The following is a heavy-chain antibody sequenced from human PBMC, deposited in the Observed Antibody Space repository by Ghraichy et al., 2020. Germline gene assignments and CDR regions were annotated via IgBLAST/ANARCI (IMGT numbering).Heavy chain of an antibody. J-gene: IGHJ1*01. Sequence: SETLSLTCTVSGGSISSSSFYWGWIRQPPGKGLEWIGSIYYSGSTRYNPSLKSRVTISVDTSKNQFSLKLSSVTAADTAVYYCAGPATTTASYFQHWGQGTLVIVSS. CDR2: IYYSGST. V-gene: IGHV4-39*01. CDR1: GGSISSSSFY. D-gene: IGHD4-11*01. CDR3: AGPATTTASYFQH.